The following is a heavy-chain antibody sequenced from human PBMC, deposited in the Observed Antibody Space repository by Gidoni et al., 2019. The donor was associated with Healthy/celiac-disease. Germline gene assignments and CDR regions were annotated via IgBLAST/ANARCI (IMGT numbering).Heavy chain of an antibody. J-gene: IGHJ6*02. Sequence: QVQLVQSGAEVKKPGASVKVSCKASGYTFTSYGISWVRQAPGQGLECMGWISAYNGNTNYAQKLQGRVTMTTDTSTSTVYMELRSLRSDDTAVYYCARGRVLLWFGELSRYYYGMDVWGQGTTVTVSS. V-gene: IGHV1-18*01. CDR1: GYTFTSYG. CDR3: ARGRVLLWFGELSRYYYGMDV. D-gene: IGHD3-10*01. CDR2: ISAYNGNT.